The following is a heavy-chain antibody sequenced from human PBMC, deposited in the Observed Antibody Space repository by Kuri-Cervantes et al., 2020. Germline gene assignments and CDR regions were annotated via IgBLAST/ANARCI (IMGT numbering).Heavy chain of an antibody. D-gene: IGHD2-15*01. CDR1: GYTFTSYG. V-gene: IGHV1-18*01. CDR3: ARDALPYCSGGSCYSGY. CDR2: ISAYNGNT. Sequence: ASVKVSCKASGYTFTSYGISWVRQAPGQGLEWMGWISAYNGNTNYAQKLQGRVTMTTDTSTSTAYMELSSLRSEDTAVYYCARDALPYCSGGSCYSGYWGQGTLVTVSS. J-gene: IGHJ4*02.